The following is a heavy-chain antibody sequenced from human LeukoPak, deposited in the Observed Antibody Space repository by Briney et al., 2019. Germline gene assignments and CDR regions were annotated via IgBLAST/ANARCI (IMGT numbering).Heavy chain of an antibody. J-gene: IGHJ4*02. V-gene: IGHV1-46*01. CDR3: GREGGGDYDFDY. CDR2: INPSGTDS. Sequence: ASVKVSCKASGYTFSTYYMHWVRQAPGQGLEWMGIINPSGTDSNYAQKFQGRVTMTRDMSTSTVNMELSILRSEDTAVYYCGREGGGDYDFDYWGQGTLVTVSS. CDR1: GYTFSTYY. D-gene: IGHD4-17*01.